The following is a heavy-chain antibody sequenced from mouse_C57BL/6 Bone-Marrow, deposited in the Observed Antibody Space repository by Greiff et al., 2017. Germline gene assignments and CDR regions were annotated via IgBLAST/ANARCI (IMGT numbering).Heavy chain of an antibody. Sequence: QVQLQQPGAELVMPGASVKLSCKASGYTFTSYWMHWVKQRPGQGLEWIGEIDPSDSYTNYNQKFKGKSTLTVDKSSSTAYLQLSSLTSEDSAVYYCSRESIVSRIFAYWGQGTLVTVSA. V-gene: IGHV1-69*01. CDR1: GYTFTSYW. J-gene: IGHJ3*01. CDR2: IDPSDSYT. D-gene: IGHD2-5*01. CDR3: SRESIVSRIFAY.